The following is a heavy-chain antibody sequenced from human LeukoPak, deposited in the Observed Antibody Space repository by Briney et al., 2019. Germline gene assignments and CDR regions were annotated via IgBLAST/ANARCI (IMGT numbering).Heavy chain of an antibody. CDR3: ATYHDTSGYSHFDY. V-gene: IGHV3-15*01. CDR1: GFTFNNVW. D-gene: IGHD3-22*01. CDR2: VKSKTDGGTT. J-gene: IGHJ4*02. Sequence: GGSPRLSCAASGFTFNNVWMTWVRQAPGKGLEWVGRVKSKTDGGTTDYAAPVKGRFTISRDDSKNTLYLQMSSLKTEDTAVYYCATYHDTSGYSHFDYWGQGTLVTVSS.